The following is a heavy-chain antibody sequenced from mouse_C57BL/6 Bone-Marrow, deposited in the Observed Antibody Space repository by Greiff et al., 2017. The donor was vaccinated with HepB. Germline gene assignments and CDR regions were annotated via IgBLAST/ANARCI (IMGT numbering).Heavy chain of an antibody. J-gene: IGHJ2*01. V-gene: IGHV5-4*01. CDR3: ARDRLWSFDY. CDR2: ISDGGSYT. Sequence: DVMLVESGGGLVKPGGSLKLSCAASGFTFSRYAMSWVRQTPETRLEWVATISDGGSYTYYPDNVKGRFTISRDNAKNNLYLQMSHLKSEDTAMYYCARDRLWSFDYWGQGTTLTVSS. D-gene: IGHD1-1*02. CDR1: GFTFSRYA.